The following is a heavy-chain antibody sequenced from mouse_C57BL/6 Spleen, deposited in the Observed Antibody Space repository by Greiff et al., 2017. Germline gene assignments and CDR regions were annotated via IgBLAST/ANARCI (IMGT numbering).Heavy chain of an antibody. J-gene: IGHJ4*01. V-gene: IGHV1-69*01. D-gene: IGHD6-2*01. CDR3: ARRDSLYAMDY. Sequence: VQLQQSGAELVKPGASVKLSCKASGYTFTSYWMHWVKQRPGQGLEWIGEIDPSDSYTNYNQKFKGKSTLTVDKSSSTAYMQLSSLTSEDSAVYYCARRDSLYAMDYWGQGTSVTVSS. CDR2: IDPSDSYT. CDR1: GYTFTSYW.